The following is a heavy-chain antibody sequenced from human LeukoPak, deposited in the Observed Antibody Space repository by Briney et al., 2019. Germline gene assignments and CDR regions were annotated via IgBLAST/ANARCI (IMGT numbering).Heavy chain of an antibody. D-gene: IGHD6-25*01. V-gene: IGHV4-34*01. J-gene: IGHJ4*02. CDR3: ARSSGTGTFSY. CDR1: GGSFSGYY. CDR2: VYYGRSP. Sequence: SETLSLTCAVYGGSFSGYYWSWIRQPPGKGLEWIGSVYYGRSPYFNPSLESRATISVDTSKNHFSLKMSSVTAADTAVYYCARSSGTGTFSYWGQGTLVTVSS.